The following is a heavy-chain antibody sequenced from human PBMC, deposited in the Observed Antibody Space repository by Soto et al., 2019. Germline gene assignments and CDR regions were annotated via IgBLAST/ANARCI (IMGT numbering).Heavy chain of an antibody. CDR2: INPSGGST. CDR3: ARVISLHRGYFDY. J-gene: IGHJ4*02. Sequence: QVQLVQSGAEVKKPGASVKVSCKASGYTFTSYYMHWVRQAPGQGLEWMGIINPSGGSTSYAQKFQGRVTMTRDTSKSTVYMELSSRRSEDTAVYYCARVISLHRGYFDYWGQGTLVTVSS. CDR1: GYTFTSYY. V-gene: IGHV1-46*01. D-gene: IGHD2-21*01.